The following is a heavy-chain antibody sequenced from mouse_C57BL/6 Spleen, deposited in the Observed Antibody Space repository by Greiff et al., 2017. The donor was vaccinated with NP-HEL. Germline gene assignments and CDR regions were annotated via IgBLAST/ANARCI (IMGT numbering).Heavy chain of an antibody. D-gene: IGHD2-3*01. Sequence: EVKLVESGGGLVQPKGSLKLSCAASGFSFNTYAMNWVRQAPGKGLEWVARIRSKSNNYATYYADSVKDRFTISRDDSESMLYLQMNNLKTEDTAMYYCVRQGWLLQGYAMDYWGQGTSVTVSS. CDR3: VRQGWLLQGYAMDY. J-gene: IGHJ4*01. CDR1: GFSFNTYA. V-gene: IGHV10-1*01. CDR2: IRSKSNNYAT.